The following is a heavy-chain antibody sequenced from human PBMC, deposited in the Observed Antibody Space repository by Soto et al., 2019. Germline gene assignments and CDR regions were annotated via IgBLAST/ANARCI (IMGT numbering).Heavy chain of an antibody. CDR2: MNPNSGNT. J-gene: IGHJ4*02. D-gene: IGHD3-22*01. V-gene: IGHV1-8*02. CDR3: ARDFWYYYDSSGYYYPFDY. Sequence: ASVKVSCKASGGTFSSYAISWVRQATGQGLEWMGWMNPNSGNTGYAQKFQGRVTMTTDTSTSTAYMELRSLRSDDTAVYYCARDFWYYYDSSGYYYPFDYWGQGTLVTVSS. CDR1: GGTFSSYA.